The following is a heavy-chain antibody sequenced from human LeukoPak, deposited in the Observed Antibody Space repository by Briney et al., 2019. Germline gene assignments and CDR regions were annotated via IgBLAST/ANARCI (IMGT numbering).Heavy chain of an antibody. D-gene: IGHD2-21*01. V-gene: IGHV3-30*04. CDR1: GFTFSSYA. CDR2: ISYDGSNK. J-gene: IGHJ4*02. Sequence: QPGGSLRLSCAASGFTFSSYAMHWVRQAPGKGLEWVAVISYDGSNKYYADSVKGRFTISRDNSKNTLYLQMNSLRAEDTAVYYCAKDSRHIVVVSSGYFDYWGQGTLVTVSS. CDR3: AKDSRHIVVVSSGYFDY.